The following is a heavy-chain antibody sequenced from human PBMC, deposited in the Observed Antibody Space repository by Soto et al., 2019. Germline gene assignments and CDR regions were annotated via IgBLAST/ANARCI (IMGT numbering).Heavy chain of an antibody. Sequence: SETLSLTCAVYGGSFSGYYWSWIRQPPGKGLEWIGEINHSGSTNYNPSLKSRVTISVDTSKNQFSLKLSSVTAADAAVYYCARVVGYCSSTSCYTSRGYYYGMDVWGQGTTVTVSS. V-gene: IGHV4-34*01. J-gene: IGHJ6*02. CDR3: ARVVGYCSSTSCYTSRGYYYGMDV. CDR2: INHSGST. D-gene: IGHD2-2*02. CDR1: GGSFSGYY.